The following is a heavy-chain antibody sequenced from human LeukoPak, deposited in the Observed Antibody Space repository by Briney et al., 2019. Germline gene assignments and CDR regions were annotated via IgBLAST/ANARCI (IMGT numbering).Heavy chain of an antibody. D-gene: IGHD5-18*01. CDR2: ISWNSGSI. CDR3: AKERGYSYGLDY. CDR1: GFTFDDYA. V-gene: IGHV3-9*03. J-gene: IGHJ4*02. Sequence: GGSLRLSCAASGFTFDDYAMHWVRQAPGKSLEWVSGISWNSGSIGYADSVKGRFTISRDNAKNSLYLQMNSLRAEDMALYYCAKERGYSYGLDYWGQGTLVTVSS.